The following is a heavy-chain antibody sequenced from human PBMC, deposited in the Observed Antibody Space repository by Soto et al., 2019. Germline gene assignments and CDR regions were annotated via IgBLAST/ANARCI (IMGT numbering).Heavy chain of an antibody. CDR2: ISYDGSNK. V-gene: IGHV3-30*18. Sequence: QVQLVESGGGVVQPGRSLRLSCAASGFTFSSYGMHWVRQAPVKGLEWVAVISYDGSNKYYADSVKGRFTISRDNSKNTVYLQMNSLRAEDTAVYYCAKGDYYDSSGYHVGHDYWGQGTLVTVSS. D-gene: IGHD3-22*01. CDR1: GFTFSSYG. CDR3: AKGDYYDSSGYHVGHDY. J-gene: IGHJ4*02.